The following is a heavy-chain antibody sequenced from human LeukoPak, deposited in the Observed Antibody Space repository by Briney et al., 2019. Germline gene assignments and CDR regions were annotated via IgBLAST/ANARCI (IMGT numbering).Heavy chain of an antibody. Sequence: GESLKISCKGSGYSFTSYWIGWVHQMPGKGLEWMGIIYPGDSDTRYSPSFQGQVTISADKSISTAYLQWSSLKASDTAMYYCASQGAINWNDVGTDAFDIWGQGTMVTVSS. CDR3: ASQGAINWNDVGTDAFDI. V-gene: IGHV5-51*07. J-gene: IGHJ3*02. D-gene: IGHD1-1*01. CDR1: GYSFTSYW. CDR2: IYPGDSDT.